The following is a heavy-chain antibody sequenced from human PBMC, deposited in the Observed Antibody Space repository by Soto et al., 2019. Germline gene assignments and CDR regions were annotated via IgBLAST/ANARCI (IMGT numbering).Heavy chain of an antibody. CDR1: GFSLSTSGVG. Sequence: QITLKESGPTLVKPTQTLTLTCTFSGFSLSTSGVGVGWIRQPPGKALEWLALIYWDDDKRYSPSLKSRLTITKDTSKNQVVLTMTNMDPVDTATYYCAHISAPYDSSGYYYENYFDYWGQGTLVTVSS. D-gene: IGHD3-22*01. CDR2: IYWDDDK. CDR3: AHISAPYDSSGYYYENYFDY. V-gene: IGHV2-5*02. J-gene: IGHJ4*02.